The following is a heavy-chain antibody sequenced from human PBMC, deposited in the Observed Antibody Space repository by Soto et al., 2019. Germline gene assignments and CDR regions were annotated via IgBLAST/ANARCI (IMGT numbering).Heavy chain of an antibody. V-gene: IGHV3-30-3*01. D-gene: IGHD6-19*01. Sequence: QVQLVESGGGVVQPGRSLRLSCAASGFTFSTYAMHWVRQAPGKGLDWVTVMSDDGSNEYYADSVKGRFTIYRDNSKDTLYLQMNSLRAEDTAVYYFARGSSSGWYYFDSWGRGTLVTVS. CDR3: ARGSSSGWYYFDS. CDR1: GFTFSTYA. CDR2: MSDDGSNE. J-gene: IGHJ4*02.